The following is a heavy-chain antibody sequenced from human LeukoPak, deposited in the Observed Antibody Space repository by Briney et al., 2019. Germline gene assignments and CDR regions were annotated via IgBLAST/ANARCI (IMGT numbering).Heavy chain of an antibody. D-gene: IGHD1-26*01. Sequence: ASVKVSCKASGYTFTGYYMHWVRQAPGQGLEWMGWINPNSGGTNYAQKFQGRVTMTRDTSISTAYMELSRLRSDDTAVYYCATTFEPNIVGATGHDAFDIWGQGTMVTVSS. J-gene: IGHJ3*02. CDR3: ATTFEPNIVGATGHDAFDI. CDR2: INPNSGGT. CDR1: GYTFTGYY. V-gene: IGHV1-2*02.